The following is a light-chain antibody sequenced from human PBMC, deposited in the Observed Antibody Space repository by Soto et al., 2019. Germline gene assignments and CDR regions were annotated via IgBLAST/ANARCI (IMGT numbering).Light chain of an antibody. V-gene: IGKV3-20*01. CDR2: GAS. CDR3: PHYGSSSPVT. Sequence: EIVLTQSPGTLSLSPGERATLSCRASQSVSSSYLAWYQQKPGQAPRLLIYGASSRATGIPDRFSGSGSGTGFTLTISRLEPEDLAVYCCPHYGSSSPVTFGQGTKVEL. CDR1: QSVSSSY. J-gene: IGKJ1*01.